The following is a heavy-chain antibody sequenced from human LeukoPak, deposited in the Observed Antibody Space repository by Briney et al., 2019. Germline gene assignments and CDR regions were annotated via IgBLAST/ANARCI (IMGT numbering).Heavy chain of an antibody. J-gene: IGHJ4*02. CDR1: GGSFSGYY. CDR3: ARGGPARFDY. CDR2: INHSGST. Sequence: SETLSLTCAVYGGSFSGYYWNWIRQPPGKGLEWIGEINHSGSTNYNPSLKSRVTISVDTSKNQFSLKLSSVTAADTVVYYCARGGPARFDYWGQGTLVTVSS. D-gene: IGHD2-2*01. V-gene: IGHV4-34*01.